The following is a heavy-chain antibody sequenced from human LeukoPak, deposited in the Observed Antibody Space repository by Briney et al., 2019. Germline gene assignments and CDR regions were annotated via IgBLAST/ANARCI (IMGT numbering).Heavy chain of an antibody. CDR2: ISDGGST. V-gene: IGHV4-34*01. Sequence: SSETLSLTCAVYGGSLSGHFWSWIRQTPEKGLEWIGEISDGGSTDYNPSFRSRVTMTVDTSKKQISLNMHSVTAADTAVYFCARRRSFRPVDYWGQGTLVTVSS. CDR1: GGSLSGHF. D-gene: IGHD1-26*01. CDR3: ARRRSFRPVDY. J-gene: IGHJ4*02.